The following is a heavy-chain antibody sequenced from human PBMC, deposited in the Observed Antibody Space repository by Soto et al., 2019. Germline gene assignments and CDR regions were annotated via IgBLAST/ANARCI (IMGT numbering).Heavy chain of an antibody. CDR2: INAGNGNT. D-gene: IGHD6-13*01. CDR3: ARDQIEYRSHYGMDV. CDR1: GYTFTSYA. J-gene: IGHJ6*02. Sequence: ASVKVSCKASGYTFTSYAMHWVRQAPGQRLEWMGWINAGNGNTKYSQKLQGRVTMTTDTSTSTAYMELRSLRSDDTAVYYCARDQIEYRSHYGMDVWGQGTTVTVSS. V-gene: IGHV1-3*01.